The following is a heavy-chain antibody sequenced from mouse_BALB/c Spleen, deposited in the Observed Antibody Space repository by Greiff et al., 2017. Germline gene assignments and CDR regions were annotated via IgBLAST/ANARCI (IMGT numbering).Heavy chain of an antibody. V-gene: IGHV1-5*01. CDR3: HYYGYDYFDY. J-gene: IGHJ2*01. D-gene: IGHD1-2*01. CDR1: GYSFTSYW. Sequence: VQLQQSGTVLARPGASVKMSCKASGYSFTSYWMHWVKQRPGQGLEWIGAIYPGNSDTSYNQKFKGKAKLTAVTSASTAYMELSSLTNEDSAVYYCHYYGYDYFDYWGQGTTLTVSS. CDR2: IYPGNSDT.